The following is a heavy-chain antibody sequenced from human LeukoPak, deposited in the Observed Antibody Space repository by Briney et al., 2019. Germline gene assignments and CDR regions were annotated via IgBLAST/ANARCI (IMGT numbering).Heavy chain of an antibody. V-gene: IGHV4-59*01. Sequence: PSETLSLTCSVSDGSINSYYWNWIRRPPGKGLEWIGYIYYNGNTNYSPSLKSRVAMSVDTSKNLFSLKVSSVTAADTAVYYCARGRSNYYGMDVWGQGTTVTVSS. D-gene: IGHD1-26*01. J-gene: IGHJ6*02. CDR2: IYYNGNT. CDR1: DGSINSYY. CDR3: ARGRSNYYGMDV.